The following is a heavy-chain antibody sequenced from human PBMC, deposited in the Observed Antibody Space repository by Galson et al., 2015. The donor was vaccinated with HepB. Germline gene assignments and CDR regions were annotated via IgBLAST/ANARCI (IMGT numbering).Heavy chain of an antibody. J-gene: IGHJ4*02. CDR3: ASSPHTYYYDSSGPRFDY. V-gene: IGHV3-30*04. D-gene: IGHD3-22*01. CDR2: ISYDGSNK. Sequence: SLRLSCAASGFTFSSYAMHWVRQAPGKGLEWVAVISYDGSNKYYADSVKGRFTISRDNSKNTLYLQMNSLRAEDTAVYYCASSPHTYYYDSSGPRFDYWGQGTLVTVSS. CDR1: GFTFSSYA.